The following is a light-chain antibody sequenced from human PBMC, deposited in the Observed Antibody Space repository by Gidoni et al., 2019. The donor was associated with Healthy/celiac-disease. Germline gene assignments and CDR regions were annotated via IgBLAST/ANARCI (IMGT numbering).Light chain of an antibody. J-gene: IGLJ2*01. CDR1: SSDVGGYNY. V-gene: IGLV2-14*03. Sequence: QSALTQPASVSGSPVQSITISCTGTSSDVGGYNYVSWYQQHPGKSPNLMIYDVSNRPSGVSNRFSGSKSGNTASLTISGLQAEDEADYYCSSYTSSSTLGVFGGGTKLTVL. CDR2: DVS. CDR3: SSYTSSSTLGV.